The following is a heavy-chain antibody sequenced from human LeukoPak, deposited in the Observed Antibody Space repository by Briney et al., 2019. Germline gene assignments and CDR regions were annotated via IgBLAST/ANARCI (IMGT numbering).Heavy chain of an antibody. CDR1: GFTFSSYE. J-gene: IGHJ4*02. V-gene: IGHV3-48*03. D-gene: IGHD2-15*01. CDR3: AIGWQLYRFDC. CDR2: ISSSGSTI. Sequence: QPGGSLRLSCAASGFTFSSYEMNWVRQAPGKGLEWVSYISSSGSTIYYADSVKGRFTISRDNAKNSLYLQMNSLRAEDTAVYYCAIGWQLYRFDCWGQGTLVTVSS.